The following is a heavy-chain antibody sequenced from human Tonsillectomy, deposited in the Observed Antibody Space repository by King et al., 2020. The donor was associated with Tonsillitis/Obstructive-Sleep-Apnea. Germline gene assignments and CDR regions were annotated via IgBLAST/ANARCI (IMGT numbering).Heavy chain of an antibody. V-gene: IGHV3-66*01. CDR3: AASPRPDAFDI. Sequence: VQLVESGGGLVQPGGSLRLSCAASGFTVSSNYMSWVRQAPGKGLEWVSAIYSGGNTYYAESVKGRFTISRDNSKNTLYLQMNSLRAEDTAVYYCAASPRPDAFDIWGQGTMVTVSS. CDR2: IYSGGNT. CDR1: GFTVSSNY. J-gene: IGHJ3*02.